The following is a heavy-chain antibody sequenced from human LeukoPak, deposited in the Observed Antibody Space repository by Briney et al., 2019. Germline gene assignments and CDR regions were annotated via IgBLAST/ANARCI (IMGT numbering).Heavy chain of an antibody. D-gene: IGHD2-15*01. CDR3: ARGKYSGFDL. J-gene: IGHJ3*01. V-gene: IGHV6-1*01. CDR1: GDSVSTNSVA. CDR2: TYYRSKWNN. Sequence: QTLSLTCAISGDSVSTNSVAWNWIRQSPSRGLEWLGRTYYRSKWNNDYAVSVKSRITINPDTSKNQFSLQLNSVTPDDTALYYCARGKYSGFDLWGQGTMVTVS.